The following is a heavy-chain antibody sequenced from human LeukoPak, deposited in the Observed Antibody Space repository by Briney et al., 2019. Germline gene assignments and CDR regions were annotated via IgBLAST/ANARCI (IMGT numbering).Heavy chain of an antibody. V-gene: IGHV3-23*01. D-gene: IGHD1-1*01. CDR2: LRGGGVT. CDR1: GSSVCNYA. J-gene: IGHJ4*02. CDR3: AKANWVSNADAVW. Sequence: GGSLRLSCAASGSSVCNYAMRWVRQAPARGPEWVSSLRGGGVTFYAESVKGRFALSRDDSRNTVYLQLNNLRVEDTAIYYCAKANWVSNADAVWWGQRTQVTVSS.